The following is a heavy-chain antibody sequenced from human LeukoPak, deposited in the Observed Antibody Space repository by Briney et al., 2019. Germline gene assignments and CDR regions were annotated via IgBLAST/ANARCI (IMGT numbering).Heavy chain of an antibody. Sequence: SQTLSLTCAVSGGSISSGGYSWSWIRQPPGKGLEWIGYIYRSGSTYYNPSLESRVAISADMSKNQISPKLSSVTAADTALYYCARERGEEYSSGWYKTNFFDTWGQGTRVTVSS. CDR1: GGSISSGGYS. CDR2: IYRSGST. CDR3: ARERGEEYSSGWYKTNFFDT. J-gene: IGHJ4*02. V-gene: IGHV4-30-2*01. D-gene: IGHD6-19*01.